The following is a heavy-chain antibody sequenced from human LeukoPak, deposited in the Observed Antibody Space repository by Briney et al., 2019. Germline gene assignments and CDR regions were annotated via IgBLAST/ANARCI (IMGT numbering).Heavy chain of an antibody. CDR3: AELGITMIGGV. D-gene: IGHD3-10*02. CDR1: GFTFSSYE. J-gene: IGHJ4*02. CDR2: ISSSGSTI. V-gene: IGHV3-48*03. Sequence: GGSLRLSCAASGFTFSSYEMNWVRQAPGKGLEWVSYISSSGSTIYYADSVKGRFTISRDNAKNSLYLQMNSLRVEDTAVYYCAELGITMIGGVWGQGTLVTVSS.